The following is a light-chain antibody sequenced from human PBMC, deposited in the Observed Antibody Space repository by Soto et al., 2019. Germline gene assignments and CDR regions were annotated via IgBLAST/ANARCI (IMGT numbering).Light chain of an antibody. J-gene: IGLJ3*02. CDR1: SSDVGGYNY. CDR3: SSYTSSSTWV. CDR2: DVH. Sequence: QSALTQPASVSGSPGQSITISCTGTSSDVGGYNYVSWYQEHPGKAPKLMIFDVHNRPSGVSNRFSGSKSGNTASLTILGLHAEDEAHYYCSSYTSSSTWVFGGGTKLTVL. V-gene: IGLV2-14*01.